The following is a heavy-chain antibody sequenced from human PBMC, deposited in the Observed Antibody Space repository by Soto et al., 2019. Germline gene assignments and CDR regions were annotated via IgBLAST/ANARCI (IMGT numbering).Heavy chain of an antibody. D-gene: IGHD1-26*01. Sequence: QVQLVQSGAEVKKPGASVRVSCKTSGYTFINYGITWVRQAPGQGLEWMGWLSAYNGDTSSSEKLQDRFTMTTDTSMNTVYMDLWSLTSDDTAVYYCARWSAIVGGAEALDVWGQGTMVIVSS. CDR3: ARWSAIVGGAEALDV. V-gene: IGHV1-18*01. CDR2: LSAYNGDT. J-gene: IGHJ3*01. CDR1: GYTFINYG.